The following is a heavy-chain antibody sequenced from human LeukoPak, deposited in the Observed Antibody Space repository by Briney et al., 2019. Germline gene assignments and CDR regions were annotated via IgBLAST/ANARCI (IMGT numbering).Heavy chain of an antibody. Sequence: GGSLRLSCAVSGFTFSNYEMHWVRQAPGKGLEWVSYISSSGSDIYYADSVKGRFTISRDNAKNSLYLQMNSLRAEDTAVYYCAELGITMIGGVWGKGTTVTISS. V-gene: IGHV3-48*03. CDR3: AELGITMIGGV. CDR1: GFTFSNYE. CDR2: ISSSGSDI. D-gene: IGHD3-10*02. J-gene: IGHJ6*04.